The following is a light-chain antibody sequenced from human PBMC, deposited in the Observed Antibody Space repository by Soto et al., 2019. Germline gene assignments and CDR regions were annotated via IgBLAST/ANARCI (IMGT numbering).Light chain of an antibody. J-gene: IGKJ1*01. CDR3: QQYNKWPRT. CDR1: QSVLNRSNIKNY. Sequence: DIVMTQSPDSLAVSLGERATINCKSRQSVLNRSNIKNYLAWYQQKPRQAPRLLIYGASTRATGIPAKFSGSGSGTEFTLTISSLQSEDFAVYYCQQYNKWPRTFGQGTKVDIK. CDR2: GAS. V-gene: IGKV4-1*01.